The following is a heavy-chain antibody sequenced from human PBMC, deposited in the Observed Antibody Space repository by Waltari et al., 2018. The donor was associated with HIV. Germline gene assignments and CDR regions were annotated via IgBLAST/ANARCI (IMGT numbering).Heavy chain of an antibody. V-gene: IGHV3-48*01. D-gene: IGHD3-22*01. CDR1: GFTCSSYR. Sequence: EVQLVESGGGLVQPGGSLRLSCAASGFTCSSYRMTCVRQAPGKGLEWVSYISSSSSTIYYADSVKGRFTISRDNAKNSLYLQMNSLRAEDTAVYYCANMGGYYYDSSGYYYDFDYWGQGTLVTVSS. J-gene: IGHJ4*02. CDR2: ISSSSSTI. CDR3: ANMGGYYYDSSGYYYDFDY.